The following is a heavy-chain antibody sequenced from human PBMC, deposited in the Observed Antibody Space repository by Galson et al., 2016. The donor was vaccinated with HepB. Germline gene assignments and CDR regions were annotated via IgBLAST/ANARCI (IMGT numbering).Heavy chain of an antibody. D-gene: IGHD2-2*01. CDR2: GFHSGSS. CDR1: GDSISNINYY. J-gene: IGHJ4*02. Sequence: ETLSLTCSVSGDSISNINYYWAWIRQPAGKGLEWIGSGFHSGSSFYNPSLRSRVSISVDTSKNHFSLKVTSMTAEDTALYYCARLGSVVVVPAFDSWGQGTLVTVSA. V-gene: IGHV4-39*02. CDR3: ARLGSVVVVPAFDS.